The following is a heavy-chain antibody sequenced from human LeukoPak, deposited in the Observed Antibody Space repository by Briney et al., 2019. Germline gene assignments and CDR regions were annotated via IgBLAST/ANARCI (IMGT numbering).Heavy chain of an antibody. Sequence: GGSLRLSCAASGFTSTNYAMNWVRQAPGKGLEWVSVLIGSSGSTDYADSVKGRFTISRDTSKNTLFLQMNSLRAEDTAIYYCAKGSYDYIEIGYFDSWGQGTLVTVSS. CDR1: GFTSTNYA. CDR3: AKGSYDYIEIGYFDS. CDR2: LIGSSGST. V-gene: IGHV3-23*01. D-gene: IGHD5-12*01. J-gene: IGHJ4*02.